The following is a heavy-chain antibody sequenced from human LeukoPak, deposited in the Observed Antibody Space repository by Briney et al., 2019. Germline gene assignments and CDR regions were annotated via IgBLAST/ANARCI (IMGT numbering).Heavy chain of an antibody. CDR1: GYTFTSYA. J-gene: IGHJ6*02. D-gene: IGHD2-2*02. V-gene: IGHV7-4-1*02. CDR2: INTNTGNQ. Sequence: ASVKVSCKASGYTFTSYAMNWVRQAPGQGLEWMGWINTNTGNQTYAQGFTGRFVFSLDTSVSTAYLQISSLKAEDTAVYYCAREFSSTSCYSMDVWGQGTTVTVSS. CDR3: AREFSSTSCYSMDV.